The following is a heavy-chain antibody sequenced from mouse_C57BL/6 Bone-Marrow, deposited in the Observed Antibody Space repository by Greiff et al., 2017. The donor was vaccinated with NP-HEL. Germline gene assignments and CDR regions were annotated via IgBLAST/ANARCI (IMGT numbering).Heavy chain of an antibody. D-gene: IGHD2-3*01. CDR3: ARDRLLRYFDV. CDR2: INYDGSST. Sequence: EVKLMESEGGLVQPGSSMKLSCTASGFTFSDYYMAWVRQVPEKGLEWVANINYDGSSTYYLDSLKSRFIISRDNAKNILYLQMSSLKSEDTATYYCARDRLLRYFDVWGTGTTVTVSS. V-gene: IGHV5-16*01. J-gene: IGHJ1*03. CDR1: GFTFSDYY.